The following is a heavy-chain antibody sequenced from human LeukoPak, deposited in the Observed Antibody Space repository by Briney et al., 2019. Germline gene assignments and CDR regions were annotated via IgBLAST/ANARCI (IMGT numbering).Heavy chain of an antibody. CDR1: GGSISSRY. V-gene: IGHV4-59*11. CDR3: ASSRTVTPFDY. D-gene: IGHD3-10*01. Sequence: PSETLSLTCTVSGGSISSRYWSWIRQPPGKGLEWIGYIYFSGSTNYNPSLKSRVTISVDTSKNQFSLKLSSVTAADTALYYCASSRTVTPFDYWGQGTLVTVSS. CDR2: IYFSGST. J-gene: IGHJ4*02.